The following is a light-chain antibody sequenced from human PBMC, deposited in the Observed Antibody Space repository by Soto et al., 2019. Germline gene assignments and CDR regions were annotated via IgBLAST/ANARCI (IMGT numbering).Light chain of an antibody. CDR1: SSNIGAGYD. CDR2: GNS. V-gene: IGLV1-40*01. J-gene: IGLJ1*01. CDR3: QSYDSSLSGSKV. Sequence: QAVVTQPPSVSGAPGQRVTISCTVSSSNIGAGYDVHWYQQLPGTAPKLLIYGNSNRPSGVPDRFSGSKSGTSASLAITGLQAEDEADYYCQSYDSSLSGSKVFGTGTKLTVL.